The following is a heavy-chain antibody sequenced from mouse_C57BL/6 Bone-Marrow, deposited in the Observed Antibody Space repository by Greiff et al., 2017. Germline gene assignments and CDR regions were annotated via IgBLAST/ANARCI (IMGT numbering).Heavy chain of an antibody. J-gene: IGHJ3*01. V-gene: IGHV1-81*01. CDR3: ARLVTTDAY. Sequence: QVQLKESGAELARPGASVKLSCKASGYTFTSYGISWVKQRTGQGLEWIGEIYPRSGNTYYNEKFKGKATLTADKSSSTAYMELRSLTSEDSAVYFCARLVTTDAYWGQGTLVTVSA. CDR1: GYTFTSYG. CDR2: IYPRSGNT. D-gene: IGHD2-3*01.